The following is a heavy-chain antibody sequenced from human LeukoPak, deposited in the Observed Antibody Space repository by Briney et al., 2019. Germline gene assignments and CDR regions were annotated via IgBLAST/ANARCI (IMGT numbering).Heavy chain of an antibody. CDR3: ARDRSLYSSTWYVPRDGFDI. D-gene: IGHD6-13*01. V-gene: IGHV3-64*01. CDR1: GFTFSSYA. Sequence: GGSLRLACVASGFTFSSYAMHWGRQTPGKGLEYVSGINSNGGSTHYANSVKGRFTISRDNSKHTLYLQMGSLRTDDTAVYYCARDRSLYSSTWYVPRDGFDIWGQGTMVTVSS. CDR2: INSNGGST. J-gene: IGHJ3*02.